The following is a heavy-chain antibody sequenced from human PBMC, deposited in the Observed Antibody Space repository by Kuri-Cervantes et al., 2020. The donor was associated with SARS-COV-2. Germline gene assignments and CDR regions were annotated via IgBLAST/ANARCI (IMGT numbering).Heavy chain of an antibody. CDR2: INPDGSYT. Sequence: GESLKISCAASGFTFSGHWIHWVRQAPGKGLVWVSRINPDGSYTNNADSVKGRFTLSRDNAKNMLFLQMNSLRAEDTAAYYCVRDGDHWNFDYWGQGTLVTVSS. CDR3: VRDGDHWNFDY. D-gene: IGHD1-1*01. CDR1: GFTFSGHW. V-gene: IGHV3-74*01. J-gene: IGHJ4*02.